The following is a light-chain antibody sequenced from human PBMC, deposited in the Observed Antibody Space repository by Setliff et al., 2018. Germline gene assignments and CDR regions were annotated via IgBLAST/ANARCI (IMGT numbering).Light chain of an antibody. J-gene: IGLJ2*01. V-gene: IGLV1-44*01. CDR1: SSTIGSNT. Sequence: QSVLTQPPSASGTPGQRVTISCSRGSSTIGSNTVNWYQQLPGTAPKLLIYSNNQRPSGVPDRFSGSDSGTSASLAISGLQSEDEADYYCAAWDDTLNGPVVFGGGTQRTVL. CDR3: AAWDDTLNGPVV. CDR2: SNN.